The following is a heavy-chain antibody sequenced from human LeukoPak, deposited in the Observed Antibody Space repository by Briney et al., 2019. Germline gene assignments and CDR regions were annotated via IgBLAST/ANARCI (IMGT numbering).Heavy chain of an antibody. J-gene: IGHJ4*02. CDR2: IDSSSRTI. CDR3: ARGGYSSAWTGY. CDR1: GFTLSDYS. D-gene: IGHD6-19*01. Sequence: GGSLRLSCAASGFTLSDYSINWVRQAPGKGLQWISFIDSSSRTIFYAESVKGRFTISRDNAQNSLFLQMNSLRAEDTAVYYCARGGYSSAWTGYWGQGTLVTVSS. V-gene: IGHV3-48*04.